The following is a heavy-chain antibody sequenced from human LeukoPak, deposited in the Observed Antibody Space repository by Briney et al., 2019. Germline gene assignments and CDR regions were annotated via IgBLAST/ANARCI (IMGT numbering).Heavy chain of an antibody. CDR3: ASNIAPAGTFGPGVYGMDV. D-gene: IGHD6-13*01. Sequence: GASVKVSCRASGYTFTGYYMHWVRQAPGQGLEWMGWINPNSGGTNYAQKFQGRVTMTRDTSISTAYMELSRLRSDDTAVYYCASNIAPAGTFGPGVYGMDVWGQGTTVTVSS. J-gene: IGHJ6*02. V-gene: IGHV1-2*02. CDR2: INPNSGGT. CDR1: GYTFTGYY.